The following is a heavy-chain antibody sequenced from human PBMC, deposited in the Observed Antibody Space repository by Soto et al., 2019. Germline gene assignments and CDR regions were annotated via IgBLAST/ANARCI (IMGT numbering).Heavy chain of an antibody. CDR2: TYYRSKWYN. CDR1: GDSVSSNSAA. V-gene: IGHV6-1*01. CDR3: ARGEEYSSSGVLYYYYGMDV. D-gene: IGHD6-6*01. J-gene: IGHJ6*02. Sequence: PSQTLSLTCAISGDSVSSNSAAWNWIRQSPSRGLEWLGRTYYRSKWYNDYAVSVKSRITINPDTSKNQFSLQLNSVPPEDTAVYYCARGEEYSSSGVLYYYYGMDVWGQGTTGTV.